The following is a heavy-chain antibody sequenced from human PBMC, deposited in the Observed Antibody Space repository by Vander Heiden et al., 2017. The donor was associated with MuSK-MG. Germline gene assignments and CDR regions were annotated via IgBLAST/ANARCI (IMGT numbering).Heavy chain of an antibody. V-gene: IGHV4-38-2*01. CDR1: GYSISSGYY. Sequence: QVQLQESGPGLVKPSETLSLTCAVSGYSISSGYYWGWIRQPPGKGLEWIGGIYHRGGTYYNPSLKSRVTISVDTSKNQFSLKLSSVTAADTAVDYCAAPPICGVVYDAFDIWGQGNMVTGSS. J-gene: IGHJ3*02. CDR2: IYHRGGT. D-gene: IGHD3-3*01. CDR3: AAPPICGVVYDAFDI.